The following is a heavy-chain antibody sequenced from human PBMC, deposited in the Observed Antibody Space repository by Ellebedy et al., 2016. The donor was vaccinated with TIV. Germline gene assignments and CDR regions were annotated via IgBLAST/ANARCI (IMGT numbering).Heavy chain of an antibody. CDR1: GFTFSSYW. CDR2: INSDGSST. J-gene: IGHJ4*02. V-gene: IGHV3-74*01. Sequence: GEPLKISCAASGFTFSSYWMHWVRQAPGKGLVWVSRINSDGSSTSYADSVKGRFTISRDNAKNTLYLQMNSLRSEDTAVYYCARGDDFRPYYLDYWGQGTLVTVSS. D-gene: IGHD3-3*01. CDR3: ARGDDFRPYYLDY.